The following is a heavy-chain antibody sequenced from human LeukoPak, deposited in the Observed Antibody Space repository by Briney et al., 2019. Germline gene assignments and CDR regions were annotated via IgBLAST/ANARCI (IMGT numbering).Heavy chain of an antibody. D-gene: IGHD3-10*01. CDR3: ARDCHLTMVRGVLDP. V-gene: IGHV1-2*02. CDR1: GYTFTGYY. Sequence: ASVKVSCKASGYTFTGYYMHWVRQAPGQGLEWMGWINPNSGGTNYAQKFQGRVTMTGDTSISTAYMELSRLRSDDTAVYYCARDCHLTMVRGVLDPWGQGTLVTVSS. J-gene: IGHJ5*02. CDR2: INPNSGGT.